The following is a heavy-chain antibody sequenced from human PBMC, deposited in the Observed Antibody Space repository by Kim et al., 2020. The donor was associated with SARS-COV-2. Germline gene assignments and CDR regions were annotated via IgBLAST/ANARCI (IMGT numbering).Heavy chain of an antibody. CDR2: INAGNGNT. CDR3: ARDGSSGWAGYGY. J-gene: IGHJ4*02. D-gene: IGHD6-19*01. Sequence: ASVKVSCKASGYTFTSYAMHWVRQAPGQRLEWMGWINAGNGNTKYSQKFQGRVTITRDTSASTAYMELSSLRSEDTAVYYCARDGSSGWAGYGYWGQGTLVTVSS. V-gene: IGHV1-3*01. CDR1: GYTFTSYA.